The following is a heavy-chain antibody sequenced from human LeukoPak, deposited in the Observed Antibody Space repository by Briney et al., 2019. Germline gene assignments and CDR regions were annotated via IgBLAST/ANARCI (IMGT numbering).Heavy chain of an antibody. CDR3: ARARGSGSYFSWFDP. D-gene: IGHD1-26*01. Sequence: PGGSLRLSCAASGFTFSDYYMSWIRQAPGKGLEGVSYISSGCSTIYYTDSVKGRFTISRDNAKNSLYLQMNSLSAEDTAVYYCARARGSGSYFSWFDPWGQGTLVTVSS. CDR2: ISSGCSTI. V-gene: IGHV3-11*01. J-gene: IGHJ5*02. CDR1: GFTFSDYY.